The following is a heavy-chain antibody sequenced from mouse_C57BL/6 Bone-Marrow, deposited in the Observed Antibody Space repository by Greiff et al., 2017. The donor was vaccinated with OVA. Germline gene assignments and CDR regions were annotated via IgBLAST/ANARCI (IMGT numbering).Heavy chain of an antibody. D-gene: IGHD2-4*01. CDR1: GFTFSDYG. J-gene: IGHJ1*03. Sequence: VEESGGGLVKPGGSLKLSCAASGFTFSDYGMHWVRQAPEKGLEWVAYISSGSSTIYYADTVKGRFTISRDNAKNTLFLQMTSLRSEDTAMYYCARGDYGYWYFDVWGTGTTVTVSS. V-gene: IGHV5-17*01. CDR3: ARGDYGYWYFDV. CDR2: ISSGSSTI.